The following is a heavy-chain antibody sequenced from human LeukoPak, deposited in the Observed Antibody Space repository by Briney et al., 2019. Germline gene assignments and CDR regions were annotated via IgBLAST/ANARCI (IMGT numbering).Heavy chain of an antibody. V-gene: IGHV3-33*01. Sequence: PGRSLRLSCAASGFTFSSYGVHWVRQAPGKGLEWVAVIWYDGSNKYYADSVKGRFTISRDNSKNTLYLQMNSLRAEDTAVYYCARGDYGDYGSYWYFDLWGRGTLVTVSS. J-gene: IGHJ2*01. CDR1: GFTFSSYG. D-gene: IGHD4-17*01. CDR2: IWYDGSNK. CDR3: ARGDYGDYGSYWYFDL.